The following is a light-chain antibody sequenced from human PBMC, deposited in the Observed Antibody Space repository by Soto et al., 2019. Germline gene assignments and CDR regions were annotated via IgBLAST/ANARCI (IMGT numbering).Light chain of an antibody. CDR3: QQYGSSST. Sequence: IVLTQSPATLSLSPGKRATLSCRASQSISDTLAWYQQKPGQAPRLLIYGASSRATGIPDRFSGSGSGTDFTLIISSLEPEDFAVYYCQQYGSSSTFGQGTKVDIK. CDR2: GAS. J-gene: IGKJ1*01. CDR1: QSISDT. V-gene: IGKV3-20*01.